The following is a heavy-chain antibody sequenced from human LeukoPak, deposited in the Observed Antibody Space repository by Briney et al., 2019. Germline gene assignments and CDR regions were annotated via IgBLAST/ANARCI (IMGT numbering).Heavy chain of an antibody. CDR2: IFYSGTT. CDR1: GGSISTNSYY. Sequence: PSETLSLTCTVSGGSISTNSYYWGWIRQPPGKGLAWLGSIFYSGTTYYYPSLKSRVTISVDTSKNQFSLKLSSVTAADTTVYYCAGRDPRNRDAFDIWGQGTMVTVSS. V-gene: IGHV4-39*01. CDR3: AGRDPRNRDAFDI. J-gene: IGHJ3*02. D-gene: IGHD1-14*01.